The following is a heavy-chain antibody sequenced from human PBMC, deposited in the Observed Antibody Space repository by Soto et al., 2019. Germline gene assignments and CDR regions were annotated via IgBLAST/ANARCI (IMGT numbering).Heavy chain of an antibody. CDR2: VIPILGTA. CDR3: ARLGHPGH. J-gene: IGHJ4*02. CDR1: GGSLRNSV. Sequence: QVQLVQSGAEVKKPGSSVKVSCTASGGSLRNSVISWVRQAPAQRLEWMGGVIPILGTANYAQKFQGRVTVTADEATSTAYMDLSSRSPDDTAVYYCARLGHPGHWGPGTLVIVSS. V-gene: IGHV1-69*01.